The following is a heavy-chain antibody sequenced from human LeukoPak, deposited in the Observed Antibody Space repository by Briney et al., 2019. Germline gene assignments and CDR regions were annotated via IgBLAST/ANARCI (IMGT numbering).Heavy chain of an antibody. V-gene: IGHV1-18*01. J-gene: IGHJ6*02. CDR1: GYTFTSYG. Sequence: GASLKLSCKASGYTFTSYGISWVRQAPGQGLEWVGWISAYSGNKNYAQTLKGRVTITTDKSTSTAYMEVRSLRSDDSAVYYCARDGDTSDSSGSYYYYGMDVWGQGTTVTVSS. CDR2: ISAYSGNK. CDR3: ARDGDTSDSSGSYYYYGMDV. D-gene: IGHD3-22*01.